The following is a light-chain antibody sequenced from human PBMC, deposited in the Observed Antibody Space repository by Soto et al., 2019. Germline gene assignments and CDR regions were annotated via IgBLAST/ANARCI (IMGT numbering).Light chain of an antibody. J-gene: IGKJ1*01. Sequence: EIVFTHSPGSLSLSPVERAALSCRASQSVSSYLAWYQQKPGQAPRLLIYDASNRATGIPDRFSGSGSGTDFTLTISRLEPEDFAVYYCQQYGSSPATFGQGTKVDIK. V-gene: IGKV3-20*01. CDR2: DAS. CDR3: QQYGSSPAT. CDR1: QSVSSY.